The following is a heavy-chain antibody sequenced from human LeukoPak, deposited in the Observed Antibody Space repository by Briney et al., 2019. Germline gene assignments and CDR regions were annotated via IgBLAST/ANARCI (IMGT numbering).Heavy chain of an antibody. CDR3: ARDGLGRGFDY. D-gene: IGHD1-26*01. J-gene: IGHJ4*02. Sequence: GGSLRLSCAASGFTFSSYSMSWVRQAPGKGLEWVSSISSSSSYIYYADSVKGRFTISRDNAKNSLYLQMNSLRAEDTAAYYCARDGLGRGFDYWGQGTLVTVSS. V-gene: IGHV3-21*01. CDR2: ISSSSSYI. CDR1: GFTFSSYS.